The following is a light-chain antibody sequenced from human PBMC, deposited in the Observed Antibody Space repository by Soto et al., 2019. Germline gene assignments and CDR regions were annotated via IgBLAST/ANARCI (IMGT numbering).Light chain of an antibody. CDR1: QSITSW. J-gene: IGKJ1*01. CDR3: QQYNSYSRT. Sequence: DIQVTQSPSTLSASVGDRVTITCRASQSITSWLAWYQQKPGKAPKLLIYDASSLKSGVTSRFSGSGSGTEFTLTISSRQPDDSATYYCQQYNSYSRTFGQGTKVVI. CDR2: DAS. V-gene: IGKV1-5*01.